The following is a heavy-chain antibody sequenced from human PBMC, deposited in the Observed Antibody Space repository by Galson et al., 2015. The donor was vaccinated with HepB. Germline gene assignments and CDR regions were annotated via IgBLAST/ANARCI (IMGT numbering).Heavy chain of an antibody. D-gene: IGHD3-22*01. CDR1: GFTFSSYA. J-gene: IGHJ1*01. Sequence: SLRLSCAASGFTFSSYAMSWVRQAPGKGLEWVSAISGSGGSTYYADSVKGRFTISRDNSKNTLYLQMNSLRAEDTAVYYCAKISYYDSSGYSYGGFQHWGQGTLVTVSS. V-gene: IGHV3-23*01. CDR3: AKISYYDSSGYSYGGFQH. CDR2: ISGSGGST.